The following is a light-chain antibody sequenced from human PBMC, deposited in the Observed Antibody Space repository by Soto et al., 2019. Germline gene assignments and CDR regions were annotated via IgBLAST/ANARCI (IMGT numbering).Light chain of an antibody. CDR3: QQRSNWPHT. V-gene: IGKV3-15*01. CDR1: QNVDTN. J-gene: IGKJ2*01. Sequence: EVVMTQSPATLSVSPGDRATLSCRASQNVDTNVAWYQQKPGQAPRLLVHSASTRATGIPTRFTGIGSGTDFTLTISGLQSDDFAVYYCQQRSNWPHTFGPGTKLEIK. CDR2: SAS.